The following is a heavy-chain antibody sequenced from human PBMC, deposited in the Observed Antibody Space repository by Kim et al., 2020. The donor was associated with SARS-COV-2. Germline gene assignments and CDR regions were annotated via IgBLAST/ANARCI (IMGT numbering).Heavy chain of an antibody. CDR2: LKQDGSET. Sequence: GGSLRLSYVASGFTFSTYWMTWVRQAPGKGLEWVASLKQDGSETYYVDSVKGRFTVSRDNAKNSLFLQMNSLRGEDTAVYYCARDKGPNLFDYWGQGTLVTVSS. CDR3: ARDKGPNLFDY. V-gene: IGHV3-7*03. J-gene: IGHJ4*02. CDR1: GFTFSTYW.